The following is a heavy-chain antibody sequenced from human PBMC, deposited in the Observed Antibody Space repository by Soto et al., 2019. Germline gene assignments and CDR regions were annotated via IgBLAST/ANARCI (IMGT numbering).Heavy chain of an antibody. D-gene: IGHD6-6*01. CDR1: GGSISSSCYY. J-gene: IGHJ6*02. V-gene: IGHV4-39*01. CDR2: FYFSGST. Sequence: PGETLSLTCTVSGGSISSSCYYRGWMRQATGKGLKWIGIFYFSGSTSYDSSFRCRVTLSVDASKYQFSLILSSVPAADTLVYYCAGISYSYSNSFLLGGAYYDMDIWGQGTTVTVSS. CDR3: AGISYSYSNSFLLGGAYYDMDI.